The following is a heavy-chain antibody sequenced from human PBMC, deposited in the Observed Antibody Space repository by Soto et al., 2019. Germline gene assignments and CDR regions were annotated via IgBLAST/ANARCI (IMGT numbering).Heavy chain of an antibody. J-gene: IGHJ4*02. Sequence: DLEWIGYIYYSGSTYYNPSLKSRVTISVDTSKNQFSLKLSSVTAADTAVYYCARVPVVPAAPLDYWGQGTLVTVSS. CDR2: IYYSGST. V-gene: IGHV4-31*02. D-gene: IGHD2-2*01. CDR3: ARVPVVPAAPLDY.